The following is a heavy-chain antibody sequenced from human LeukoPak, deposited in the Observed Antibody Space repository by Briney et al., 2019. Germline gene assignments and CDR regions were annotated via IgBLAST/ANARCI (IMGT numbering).Heavy chain of an antibody. CDR2: ISAYNGNT. V-gene: IGHV1-18*01. CDR3: ARGGSTSCYSCNWFDP. Sequence: GASVKVSCKASGYTSTSYGISWVRQAPGQGLEWMGWISAYNGNTNYAQKLQGRVTMTTDTSTSTAYMELRSLRSDDTAVYYCARGGSTSCYSCNWFDPWGQGTLVTVSS. CDR1: GYTSTSYG. D-gene: IGHD2-2*01. J-gene: IGHJ5*02.